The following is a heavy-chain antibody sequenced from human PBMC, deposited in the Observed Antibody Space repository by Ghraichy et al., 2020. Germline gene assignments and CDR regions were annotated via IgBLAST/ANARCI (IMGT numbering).Heavy chain of an antibody. D-gene: IGHD1-14*01. Sequence: ASVKVSCKASGYTFTNYDMHWVRQAPGQGLEWMAWIHPGNGNTEYSQKFQGRVTVTRDTSASTAYMELSSLRSEDTAVFYCARDGLGRINFDSWGQGTLVTVSS. CDR2: IHPGNGNT. J-gene: IGHJ4*02. CDR1: GYTFTNYD. CDR3: ARDGLGRINFDS. V-gene: IGHV1-3*01.